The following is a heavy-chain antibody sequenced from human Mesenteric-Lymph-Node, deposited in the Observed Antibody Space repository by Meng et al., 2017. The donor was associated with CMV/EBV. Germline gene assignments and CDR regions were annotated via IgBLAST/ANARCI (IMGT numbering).Heavy chain of an antibody. J-gene: IGHJ4*02. Sequence: ASVKVSCKASGYTFTSYDINWVRQATGQGLEWMGWMNPNSGNTGYAQKFQGRVTITRNTSISTAYMELSSLRSDDTTVYYCARDPLGATLVDYWGQGTLVTVSS. CDR3: ARDPLGATLVDY. CDR2: MNPNSGNT. D-gene: IGHD1-26*01. CDR1: GYTFTSYD. V-gene: IGHV1-8*03.